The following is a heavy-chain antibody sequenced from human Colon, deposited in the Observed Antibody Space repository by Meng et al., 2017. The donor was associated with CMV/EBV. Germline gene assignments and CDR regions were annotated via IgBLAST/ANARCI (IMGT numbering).Heavy chain of an antibody. Sequence: QAQLVQPVAGVKNSGASVKVSCKASGGTFDTSTFNWVRQAPGTGLEWMGGIIPMFGSPSYSQKFRGRVTITADELEVNSLRSEDTAVYYCARGKQAGFDLWGQGTLVTVSS. V-gene: IGHV1-69*01. D-gene: IGHD6-13*01. CDR2: IIPMFGSP. CDR1: GGTFDTST. CDR3: ARGKQAGFDL. J-gene: IGHJ5*02.